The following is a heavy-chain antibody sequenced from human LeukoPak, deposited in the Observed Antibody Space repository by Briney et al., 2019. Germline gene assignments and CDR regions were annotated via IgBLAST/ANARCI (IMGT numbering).Heavy chain of an antibody. J-gene: IGHJ4*02. CDR1: GYTFTGYY. D-gene: IGHD3-10*01. Sequence: ASVKVSCKASGYTFTGYYLHWVRQAPGQGLEWMGWINPNGGGREYAQKFQGRVNMTRDTAISTAYMELSSLTFDDTAIYYCARVGYFYGSGSQAGGYLDYWGQGTLVTVSS. CDR3: ARVGYFYGSGSQAGGYLDY. CDR2: INPNGGGR. V-gene: IGHV1-2*02.